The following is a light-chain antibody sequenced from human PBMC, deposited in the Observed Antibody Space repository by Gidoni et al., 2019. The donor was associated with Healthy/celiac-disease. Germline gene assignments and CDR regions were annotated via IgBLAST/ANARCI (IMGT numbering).Light chain of an antibody. V-gene: IGLV2-14*01. CDR3: SSYTSSSTRR. Sequence: QSALTQPASVSGSPDQSITISCTGTSSDVGGYNYVSWYQQHPGKAPKLMIYDVSNRPSGVSNRFSGSKSGNTASLTISGLQAEDEADYYCSSYTSSSTRRFGGGTKLTVL. CDR2: DVS. CDR1: SSDVGGYNY. J-gene: IGLJ3*02.